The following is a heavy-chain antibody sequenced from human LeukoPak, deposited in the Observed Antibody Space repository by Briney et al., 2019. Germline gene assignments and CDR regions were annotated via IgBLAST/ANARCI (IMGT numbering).Heavy chain of an antibody. CDR2: ISGSGGST. J-gene: IGHJ4*02. Sequence: PGGSLRLSCAASGFTFSSYAMGWVRQAPGKGLEWVSAISGSGGSTYYADSVKGRFTISRDNSKNTLYLQMNSLRAEDTAVYYCAKDRDYCSSTSCYLGPFDYWGQGTLVTVSS. CDR3: AKDRDYCSSTSCYLGPFDY. V-gene: IGHV3-23*01. D-gene: IGHD2-2*01. CDR1: GFTFSSYA.